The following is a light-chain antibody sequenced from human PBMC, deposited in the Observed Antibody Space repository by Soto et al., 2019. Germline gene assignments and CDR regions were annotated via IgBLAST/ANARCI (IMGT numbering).Light chain of an antibody. V-gene: IGKV1-5*01. J-gene: IGKJ1*01. CDR1: DSVSSW. Sequence: IQLTQSPSSLSASVGDRVTITCRASDSVSSWLAWYQQKPGKAPKLLVYGASDLQRGVPSRFDGRGSGTEFTLTISGLQPDDFGTYYCQQYHSYSTFGQGTKV. CDR2: GAS. CDR3: QQYHSYST.